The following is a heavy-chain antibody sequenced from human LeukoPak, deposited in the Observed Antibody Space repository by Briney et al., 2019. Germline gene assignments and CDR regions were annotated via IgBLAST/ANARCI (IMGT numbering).Heavy chain of an antibody. CDR3: ATDGAGFDT. CDR2: INIGGTNI. V-gene: IGHV3-11*01. CDR1: GFTFNDYY. Sequence: GSLRLSCAASGFTFNDYYMSWIRQAPGKGLEWLSYINIGGTNIHYADCVKGRFTISRDNAKQSLYLEMKNLRAEDTAVYYCATDGAGFDTWGQGVLVTVSS. J-gene: IGHJ5*02.